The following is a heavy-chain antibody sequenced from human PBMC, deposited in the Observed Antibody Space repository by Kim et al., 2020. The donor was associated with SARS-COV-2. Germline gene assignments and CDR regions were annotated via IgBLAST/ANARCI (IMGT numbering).Heavy chain of an antibody. V-gene: IGHV1-3*01. D-gene: IGHD2-2*01. CDR2: INAGNGNT. J-gene: IGHJ6*02. Sequence: ASVKVSCKASGYTFTSYAMHWVRQAPGQRLEWMGWINAGNGNTKYSQKFQGRVTITRDTSASTAYMELSSLRSEDTAVYYCASSSAGIVVVPAADGYYYYVMGVWGQGTTVTVSS. CDR3: ASSSAGIVVVPAADGYYYYVMGV. CDR1: GYTFTSYA.